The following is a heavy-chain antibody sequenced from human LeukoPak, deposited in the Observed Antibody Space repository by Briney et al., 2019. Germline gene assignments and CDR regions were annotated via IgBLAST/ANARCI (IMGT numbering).Heavy chain of an antibody. CDR3: AKTQGYYDA. Sequence: GGSLRLSCVSSGFTFSSFAMSWVRQAPGKGLEWVSSINTIGRRTYYADSVKGRFTISRDNSKNTLYLQMNSLRADDTAVYYCAKTQGYYDAWGQGALVTVSS. D-gene: IGHD2-15*01. CDR1: GFTFSSFA. J-gene: IGHJ5*02. V-gene: IGHV3-23*01. CDR2: INTIGRRT.